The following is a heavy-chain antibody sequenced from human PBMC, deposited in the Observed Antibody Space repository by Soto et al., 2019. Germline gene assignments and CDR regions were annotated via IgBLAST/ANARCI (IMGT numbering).Heavy chain of an antibody. CDR3: SKGTGSGSYFKGPYYFDY. D-gene: IGHD3-10*01. J-gene: IGHJ4*02. V-gene: IGHV3-23*01. Sequence: GGSLRLSCAASGFTFSNYVMSWVRQAPGRGLEWVSSISGSGDNTYYADTVKGRFTISRDNSKNTLYLQMNSLRAEDTAVYFFSKGTGSGSYFKGPYYFDYWGQGTLVPVSS. CDR2: ISGSGDNT. CDR1: GFTFSNYV.